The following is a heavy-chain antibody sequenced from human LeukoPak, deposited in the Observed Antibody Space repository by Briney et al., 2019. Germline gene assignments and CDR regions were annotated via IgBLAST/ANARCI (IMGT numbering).Heavy chain of an antibody. CDR3: ASQSFAKFDP. CDR1: GFTFSSKC. CDR2: IQPDGSEG. V-gene: IGHV3-7*01. D-gene: IGHD3-16*01. Sequence: GGSLRLSCAASGFTFSSKCMSWVRQAPGKGLEWVGNIQPDGSEGYPVDSVKGRFTISRDNARNSLFLQMNSLRVEDTAVYYCASQSFAKFDPWGQGTLVIVSS. J-gene: IGHJ5*02.